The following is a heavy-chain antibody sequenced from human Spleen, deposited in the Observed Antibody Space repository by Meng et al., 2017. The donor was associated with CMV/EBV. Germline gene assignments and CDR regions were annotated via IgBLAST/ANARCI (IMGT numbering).Heavy chain of an antibody. Sequence: FSVPPIGWVRLPPATGLEFVSGVCVSGTSADSVDSLKVQFSVTINNSTKTLSLQMNSLRVEDTAIYVCARAVMPCSGSSCYAAFDYWGQGTLVTVSS. CDR2: VCVSGTSA. CDR3: ARAVMPCSGSSCYAAFDY. J-gene: IGHJ4*02. CDR1: FSVPP. D-gene: IGHD2-2*01. V-gene: IGHV3-23*01.